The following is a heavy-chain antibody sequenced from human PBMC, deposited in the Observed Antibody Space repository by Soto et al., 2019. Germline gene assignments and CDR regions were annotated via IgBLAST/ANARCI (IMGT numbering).Heavy chain of an antibody. J-gene: IGHJ4*02. CDR3: ARWPARSCSGGSCYGLDY. D-gene: IGHD2-15*01. Sequence: QVQLQESGPGLVKPSQTLSLTCTVSGGSISSGGYYWSWIRQHPGKGLEWIGYIYYSGSTYYNPSLTTRVTISVDPSKNQFSLKLSSATAAYTAVYYCARWPARSCSGGSCYGLDYWGQGTLVTVSS. CDR2: IYYSGST. V-gene: IGHV4-31*03. CDR1: GGSISSGGYY.